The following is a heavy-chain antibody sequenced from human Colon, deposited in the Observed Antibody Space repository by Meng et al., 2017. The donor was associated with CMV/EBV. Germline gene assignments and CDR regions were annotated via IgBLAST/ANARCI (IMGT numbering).Heavy chain of an antibody. V-gene: IGHV4-61*08. D-gene: IGHD2/OR15-2a*01. CDR1: AVSLTRGAYP. Sequence: HAPCPVSGKTSQPLSSSLLAPAVSLTRGAYPRGCIRQTPGKGLEWIGYSYDTGISIYNPSLKSRVTIFLATSKTQFSLNLNSMTTADTAVYYCAKSRSSTPGIVDDWGQGTLVTVSS. J-gene: IGHJ4*02. CDR2: SYDTGIS. CDR3: AKSRSSTPGIVDD.